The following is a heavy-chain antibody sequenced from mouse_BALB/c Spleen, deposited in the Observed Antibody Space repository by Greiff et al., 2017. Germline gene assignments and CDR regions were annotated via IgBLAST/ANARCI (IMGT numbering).Heavy chain of an antibody. CDR2: INPSNGGT. D-gene: IGHD1-2*01. CDR1: GYTFTSYY. Sequence: QVQLQQPGAELVKPGASVKLSCKASGYTFTSYYMYWVKQRPGQGLEWIGEINPSNGGTNFNEKFKSKATLTVDKSSSTAYMQLSSLTSEDSAVYYCTRGGYGYVGFAYWGQGTLVTVSA. J-gene: IGHJ3*01. V-gene: IGHV1S81*02. CDR3: TRGGYGYVGFAY.